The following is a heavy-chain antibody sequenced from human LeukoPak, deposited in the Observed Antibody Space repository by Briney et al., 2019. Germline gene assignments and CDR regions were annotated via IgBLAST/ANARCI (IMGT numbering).Heavy chain of an antibody. Sequence: PSETLSLTCAVSGGSISSYYWSWIRQPPGKGLEWIGYIYYSGSTNYNPSLKSRVTISVDTPKNQFSLKLSSVTAADTAVYYCARSNWNELDYWGQGTLVTVSS. CDR1: GGSISSYY. CDR2: IYYSGST. D-gene: IGHD1-20*01. J-gene: IGHJ4*02. CDR3: ARSNWNELDY. V-gene: IGHV4-59*01.